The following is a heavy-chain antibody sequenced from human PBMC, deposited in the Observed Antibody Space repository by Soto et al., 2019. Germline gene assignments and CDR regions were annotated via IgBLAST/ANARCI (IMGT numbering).Heavy chain of an antibody. J-gene: IGHJ4*02. V-gene: IGHV2-5*02. CDR2: IYWDDDK. Sequence: SGPTLVNPTQTLTLTCTCSGFSLATSGVGVGWIRQPPGKALECLALIYWDDDKRYSPSLKSRLTITKDTSKNQVVLTMTNMDPVDTAIYYCAYPLTGELFPEALGYWGQGTLVTVSS. CDR1: GFSLATSGVG. CDR3: AYPLTGELFPEALGY. D-gene: IGHD7-27*01.